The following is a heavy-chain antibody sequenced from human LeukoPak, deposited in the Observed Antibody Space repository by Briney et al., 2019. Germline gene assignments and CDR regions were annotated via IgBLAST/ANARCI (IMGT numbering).Heavy chain of an antibody. J-gene: IGHJ4*02. CDR3: ARDSTVRWSY. V-gene: IGHV3-53*01. Sequence: PGGSLRLSCAASGFTVSSSYMSWVRQAPGKGLEWVSIIYSGGSTYYADSEKGRFTISRDNSKNTLYLQMISLRAEDTAVYYCARDSTVRWSYWGQGTLVTVS. CDR1: GFTVSSSY. CDR2: IYSGGST. D-gene: IGHD3-3*01.